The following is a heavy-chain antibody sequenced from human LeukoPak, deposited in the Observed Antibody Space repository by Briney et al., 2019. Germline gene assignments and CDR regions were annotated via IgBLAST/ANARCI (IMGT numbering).Heavy chain of an antibody. CDR1: GYTFTGYY. J-gene: IGHJ5*02. V-gene: IGHV1-2*02. CDR2: IYPNSGGT. CDR3: ARGVLLWFGESTNWFDP. D-gene: IGHD3-10*01. Sequence: GASVKVSCEASGYTFTGYYMHWVRQAPGQGLEWMGWIYPNSGGTNYAQKFQGRVTMTRDTSISTAYMELSRLRSDDTAVYYCARGVLLWFGESTNWFDPWGQGTLVTVSS.